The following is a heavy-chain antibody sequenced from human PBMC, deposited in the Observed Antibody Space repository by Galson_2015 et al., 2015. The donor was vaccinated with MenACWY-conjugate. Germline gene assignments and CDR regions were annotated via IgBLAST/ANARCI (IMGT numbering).Heavy chain of an antibody. D-gene: IGHD1-26*01. Sequence: SPRLSCGASGVSASSNFMTRVPPGPGEGLGWVSVISSGALGGTTHYSDSVKGRFTSSRDNSKNTLYLQMNSLRVEDTAVYYCAREGRHVGSYSDLDYWGQGTLVTVSS. CDR1: GVSASSNF. CDR2: ISSGALGGTT. J-gene: IGHJ4*02. V-gene: IGHV3-53*01. CDR3: AREGRHVGSYSDLDY.